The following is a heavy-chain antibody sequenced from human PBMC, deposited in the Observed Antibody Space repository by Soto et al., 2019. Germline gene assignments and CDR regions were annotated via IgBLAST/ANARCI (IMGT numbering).Heavy chain of an antibody. V-gene: IGHV3-33*01. CDR2: IWYDGSNK. D-gene: IGHD2-15*01. Sequence: QVQLVESGGGVVQPGRSLRLSCAASGFTFSSYGMHWVRQAPGKGLEWVALIWYDGSNKYYADSVKGRFTISRDNSKNTLYLQMNSLRAVDTAVYYCARDSYCSGGSCYPGFLDYWGQGTLVTVSS. J-gene: IGHJ4*02. CDR1: GFTFSSYG. CDR3: ARDSYCSGGSCYPGFLDY.